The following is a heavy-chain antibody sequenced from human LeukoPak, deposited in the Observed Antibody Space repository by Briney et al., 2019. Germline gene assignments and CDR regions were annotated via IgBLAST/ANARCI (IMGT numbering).Heavy chain of an antibody. V-gene: IGHV3-15*01. J-gene: IGHJ4*02. D-gene: IGHD3-3*01. CDR1: GFTFSNAW. Sequence: GGSLRLSCAASGFTFSNAWMSWVRQAPGKGLEWVGRIKSKTDGGTTDYAAPVKGRFTISRDDSKNTLYLQMSSLKTEDTAVYYCTTGITIFGVVIINDYWGQGTLVTVSS. CDR3: TTGITIFGVVIINDY. CDR2: IKSKTDGGTT.